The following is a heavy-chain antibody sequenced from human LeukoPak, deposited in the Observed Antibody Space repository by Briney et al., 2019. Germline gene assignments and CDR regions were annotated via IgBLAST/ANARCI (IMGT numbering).Heavy chain of an antibody. CDR2: IYYSGNT. J-gene: IGHJ4*02. V-gene: IGHV4-39*07. Sequence: SETLSLTCTVSGGSLSSSSHYWAWIRQPPGKGLEWIANIYYSGNTYYNPSLKSRVTISLDMSKNHFSLRVGSLTAADTAVYYCAKDPSVYYGDYIIRWGQGTLVIVSS. CDR3: AKDPSVYYGDYIIR. CDR1: GGSLSSSSHY. D-gene: IGHD4-17*01.